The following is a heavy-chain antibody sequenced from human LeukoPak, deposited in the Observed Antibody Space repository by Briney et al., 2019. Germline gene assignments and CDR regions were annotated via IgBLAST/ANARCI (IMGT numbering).Heavy chain of an antibody. J-gene: IGHJ1*01. CDR3: ATYAGSSSKYFQH. D-gene: IGHD3-10*01. V-gene: IGHV5-51*01. Sequence: GESLKISCKGSGYSFTTYWIGWVRQMPGKGLEWMGIIYPGDSDTRYSPSFQGQVTISADKSISTAYLHWSSLKASDTAIYYCATYAGSSSKYFQHWGQGTLVTVSS. CDR1: GYSFTTYW. CDR2: IYPGDSDT.